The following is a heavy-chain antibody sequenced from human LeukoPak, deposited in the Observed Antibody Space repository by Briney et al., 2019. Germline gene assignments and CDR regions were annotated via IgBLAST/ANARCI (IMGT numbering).Heavy chain of an antibody. CDR3: ARGTYGSGNYCGDY. CDR1: GFTFSSYA. CDR2: INSGSTSI. Sequence: GGSLRLSCAASGFTFSSYAMSWVRQAPGEGLEWVSYINSGSTSIQYADSVKGRFTVSRDNAKNSLYLQMISLRVDDTAVYYCARGTYGSGNYCGDYWGQGTLVTVSS. V-gene: IGHV3-48*04. J-gene: IGHJ4*02. D-gene: IGHD3-10*01.